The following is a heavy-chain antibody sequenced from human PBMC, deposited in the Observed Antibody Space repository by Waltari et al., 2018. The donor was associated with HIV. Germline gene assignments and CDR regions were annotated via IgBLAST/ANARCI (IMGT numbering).Heavy chain of an antibody. Sequence: QVQLVQSGPEVKKPGASVKVSCKTSDYTFATSGISWVRQAPGQRLEWMGWISAYNGQTNYPQKLQDRVTMTTDKSTNTAYMELRRLTSDDTAVYFCARDRQRITVAGTFDHWGQGTLVTVSS. D-gene: IGHD6-19*01. CDR1: DYTFATSG. CDR2: ISAYNGQT. V-gene: IGHV1-18*01. J-gene: IGHJ4*02. CDR3: ARDRQRITVAGTFDH.